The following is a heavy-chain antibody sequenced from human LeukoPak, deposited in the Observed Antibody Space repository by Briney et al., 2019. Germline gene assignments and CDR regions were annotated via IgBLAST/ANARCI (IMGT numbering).Heavy chain of an antibody. CDR1: GYSFTSYW. V-gene: IGHV5-51*01. J-gene: IGHJ6*03. CDR2: IYPGDSDT. Sequence: PGESLKISCKGSGYSFTSYWIGWVRQMPATGLGWMGIIYPGDSDTRYSTSFQGQVTISADKSISTAYLQWSSLKASDTAMYYCARMGTVYYYYYMDVWGKGTTVTVSS. D-gene: IGHD4-17*01. CDR3: ARMGTVYYYYYMDV.